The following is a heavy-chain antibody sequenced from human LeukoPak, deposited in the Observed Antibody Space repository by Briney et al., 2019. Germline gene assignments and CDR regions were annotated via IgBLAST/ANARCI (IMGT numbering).Heavy chain of an antibody. D-gene: IGHD3-22*01. Sequence: SETLSLTCTVSGDSLVSGHYWGWIRQPPGQGLEWVGSVYHSGSIYYNPSLKSRVTMSVDTSKNQFSLKLSSLTAADTAIYYCAREIYYDSSAYDYWGQGTLVTVSS. CDR3: AREIYYDSSAYDY. CDR1: GDSLVSGHY. V-gene: IGHV4-38-2*02. CDR2: VYHSGSI. J-gene: IGHJ4*02.